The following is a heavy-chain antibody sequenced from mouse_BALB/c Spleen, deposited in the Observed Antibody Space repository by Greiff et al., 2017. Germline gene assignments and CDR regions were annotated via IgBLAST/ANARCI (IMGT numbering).Heavy chain of an antibody. CDR3: ARGGYYDPLFDY. V-gene: IGHV5-6-3*01. J-gene: IGHJ2*01. Sequence: EVNVVESGGSLVQPGGSLKLSCAASGFTFSSYGMSWVRQTPDKRLELVATINSNGGSTYYPDSVKGRFTISRDNAKNTLYLQMSSLKSEDTAMYYCARGGYYDPLFDYWGQGTTLTVSS. CDR2: INSNGGST. CDR1: GFTFSSYG. D-gene: IGHD2-3*01.